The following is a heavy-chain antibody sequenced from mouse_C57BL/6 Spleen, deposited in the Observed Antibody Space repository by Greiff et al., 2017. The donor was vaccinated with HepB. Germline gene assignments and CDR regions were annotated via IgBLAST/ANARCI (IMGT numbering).Heavy chain of an antibody. CDR2: IYPRSGNT. D-gene: IGHD1-1*01. CDR1: GYTFTSYG. V-gene: IGHV1-81*01. J-gene: IGHJ4*01. CDR3: ARRFYGSSSLYAMDY. Sequence: QVQLQQSGAELARPGASVKLSCKASGYTFTSYGISWVKQRTGQGLEWIGEIYPRSGNTYYNEKFKGKATLTADKSSSTAYMELRSLTSEDSAVYFCARRFYGSSSLYAMDYWGQGTTVTVSS.